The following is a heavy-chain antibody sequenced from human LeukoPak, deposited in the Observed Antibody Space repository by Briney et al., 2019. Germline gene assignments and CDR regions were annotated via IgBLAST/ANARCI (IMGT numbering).Heavy chain of an antibody. CDR2: IYYSGST. D-gene: IGHD4-23*01. CDR1: GGSITSYY. J-gene: IGHJ4*02. V-gene: IGHV4-59*01. CDR3: ARDKGAYGGIDY. Sequence: PSETLSLTCTVSGGSITSYYWSWIRQPPGKGLQWIGYIYYSGSTNYNPSLKSRVTISVDTSKNRFSLKLSSVTAADTAVYYCARDKGAYGGIDYWGQGTLVTVSS.